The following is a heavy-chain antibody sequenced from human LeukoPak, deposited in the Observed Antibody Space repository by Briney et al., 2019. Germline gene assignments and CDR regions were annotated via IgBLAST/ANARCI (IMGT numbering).Heavy chain of an antibody. Sequence: GGSLRLSCAAPGFTFTKYRMTWVRQVLGQGLERITNIKQDGSKKFYVDSVKVRVTISRDNAKNSLDLQIISLGAEDTAVYYCARGLDCRSTSCYLDNWGQGTLVTVSS. V-gene: IGHV3-7*01. CDR2: IKQDGSKK. CDR3: ARGLDCRSTSCYLDN. D-gene: IGHD2-2*01. J-gene: IGHJ4*02. CDR1: GFTFTKYR.